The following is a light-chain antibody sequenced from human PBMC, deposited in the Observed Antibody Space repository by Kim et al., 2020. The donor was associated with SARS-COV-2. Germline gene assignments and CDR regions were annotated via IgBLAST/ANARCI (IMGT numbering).Light chain of an antibody. Sequence: ASVRARVTIACRASQGINIYLAWFQHKPGEAPRLLIYAASTLESGVPSSSSGSGSGTDFTLTISSLQPEDSATYFCQQLNSYPLTFGGGTNVDIK. CDR1: QGINIY. CDR3: QQLNSYPLT. J-gene: IGKJ4*01. CDR2: AAS. V-gene: IGKV1-9*01.